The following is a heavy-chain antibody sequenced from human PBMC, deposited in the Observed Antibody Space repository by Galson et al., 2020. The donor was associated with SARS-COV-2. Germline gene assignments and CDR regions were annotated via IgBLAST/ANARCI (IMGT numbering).Heavy chain of an antibody. CDR3: AREEIKAIVDYEYGGMDV. Sequence: ASVKVSCKASGYTFHGYYIHWVRQAPGQGLEWMGRINPYTDGTEYAQKFQGRVTMTRDTTISTAYMELSTLTSDDTAVYYCAREEIKAIVDYEYGGMDVWGQGTTVTVSS. CDR2: INPYTDGT. D-gene: IGHD3-16*02. J-gene: IGHJ6*02. CDR1: GYTFHGYY. V-gene: IGHV1-2*06.